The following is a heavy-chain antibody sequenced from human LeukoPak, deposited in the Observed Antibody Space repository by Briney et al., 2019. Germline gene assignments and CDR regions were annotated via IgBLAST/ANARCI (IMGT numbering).Heavy chain of an antibody. CDR3: AKVSD. J-gene: IGHJ4*02. CDR2: VRNDGSGE. CDR1: GFTFSDSG. Sequence: GGSLRLSCATSGFTFSDSGMHWVRQAPGKGLEWEAYVRNDGSGETYVDSVKGRFTISRDNSKNTLYLEMNSLRVEDTAVYYCAKVSDWGQGTLVTVSS. V-gene: IGHV3-30*02.